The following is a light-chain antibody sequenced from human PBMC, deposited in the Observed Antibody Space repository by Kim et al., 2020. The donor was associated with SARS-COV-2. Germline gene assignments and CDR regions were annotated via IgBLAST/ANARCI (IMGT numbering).Light chain of an antibody. J-gene: IGLJ2*01. Sequence: QRVTISCSGSSSNIGNNAVNWYQQLPGKAPKLLIYYDYLLPSVFSDRFSGSKSGTSASLAISGLQSEDEADYYCAAWDDSLNVVVFGGGTQLTVL. CDR3: AAWDDSLNVVV. V-gene: IGLV1-36*01. CDR1: SSNIGNNA. CDR2: YDY.